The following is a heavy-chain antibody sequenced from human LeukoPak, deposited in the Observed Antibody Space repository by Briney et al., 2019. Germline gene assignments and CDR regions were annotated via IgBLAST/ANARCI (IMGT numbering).Heavy chain of an antibody. D-gene: IGHD3-16*01. Sequence: TGGSPRLSCAASGFTLSIYDMSWLRQAPGKGLEWVSSISNSGGSTFYADSVKGRFTISRDNSKNTLYLQMNSLRAEDTAVYYCGKAYVVDCWGQGTLVTVSS. CDR1: GFTLSIYD. J-gene: IGHJ4*02. CDR3: GKAYVVDC. V-gene: IGHV3-23*01. CDR2: ISNSGGST.